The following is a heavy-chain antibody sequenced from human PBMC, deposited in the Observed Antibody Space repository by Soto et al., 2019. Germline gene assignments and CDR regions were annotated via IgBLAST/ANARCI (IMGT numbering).Heavy chain of an antibody. Sequence: ASVKVSCKASGYTFTSYDINWVRQATGQGPEWMGWMNPNSGNTGYAQKFQGRVTMTRNTSKSTAYMELSSLRSEDTAAYYCARGPKSGTDYYYYYGMDVWGQGTTVTVSS. CDR1: GYTFTSYD. V-gene: IGHV1-8*01. CDR3: ARGPKSGTDYYYYYGMDV. J-gene: IGHJ6*02. CDR2: MNPNSGNT. D-gene: IGHD1-26*01.